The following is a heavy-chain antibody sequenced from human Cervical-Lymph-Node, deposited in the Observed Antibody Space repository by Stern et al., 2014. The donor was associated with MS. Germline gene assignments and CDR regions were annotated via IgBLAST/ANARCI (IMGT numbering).Heavy chain of an antibody. CDR2: TDRDEDK. V-gene: IGHV2-70*04. CDR1: GFSLSTSGMR. J-gene: IGHJ4*02. D-gene: IGHD3-3*01. Sequence: QVTLKESGPALVKPTQTLTLTCNFSGFSLSTSGMRVSWLRQPPGKALEWLARTDRDEDKFYSTSLKTRLTISKDTSKNQVVLTMTNMDPVDTATYYCARSPPYYEFWNDYYYFDYWGQGTLVAVSS. CDR3: ARSPPYYEFWNDYYYFDY.